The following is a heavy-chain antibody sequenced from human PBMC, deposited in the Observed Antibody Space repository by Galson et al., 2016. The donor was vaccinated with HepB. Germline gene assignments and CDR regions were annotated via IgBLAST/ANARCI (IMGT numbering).Heavy chain of an antibody. D-gene: IGHD2-15*01. CDR2: IYSGGST. CDR3: PRNRHCSGGSCYDA. V-gene: IGHV3-66*01. J-gene: IGHJ5*02. Sequence: SLRLSCAASGFTVSNNYMSWVRQASGKGLEWVSLIYSGGSTYYADSVKGRFTISSDSSKNTLYLQMNSLGAEDTAVYYCPRNRHCSGGSCYDAWGQGTLVTVSA. CDR1: GFTVSNNY.